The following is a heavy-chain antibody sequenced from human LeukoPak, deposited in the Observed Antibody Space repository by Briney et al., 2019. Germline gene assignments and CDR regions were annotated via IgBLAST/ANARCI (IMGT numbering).Heavy chain of an antibody. CDR1: GGSISSYY. Sequence: SETLSLTCTVSGGSISSYYWSWIRQPPGKGLEWIGYIYYSGSTNYNPSLKSRVTISVDTSKNQFSLKLSSVTAADTAVYYCARDAGTPAPVYAFDIWGQGTMVTVSS. CDR2: IYYSGST. D-gene: IGHD5/OR15-5a*01. CDR3: ARDAGTPAPVYAFDI. V-gene: IGHV4-59*01. J-gene: IGHJ3*02.